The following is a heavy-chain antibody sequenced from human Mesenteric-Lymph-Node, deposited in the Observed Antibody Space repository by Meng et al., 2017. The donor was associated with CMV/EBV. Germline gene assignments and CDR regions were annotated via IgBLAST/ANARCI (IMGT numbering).Heavy chain of an antibody. V-gene: IGHV1-69*05. CDR1: GGTFRRYV. CDR2: IMPIFGTA. Sequence: SVPVSCKASGGTFRRYVISWLRQAPGQGLEWMGGIMPIFGTANYAHKFQGRVTITTDESTSTAYMEPNSLRSEETAVYYCATDSVVQDLDPGIFYYYGLDVWGQGTTVTVSS. J-gene: IGHJ6*02. CDR3: ATDSVVQDLDPGIFYYYGLDV. D-gene: IGHD3-22*01.